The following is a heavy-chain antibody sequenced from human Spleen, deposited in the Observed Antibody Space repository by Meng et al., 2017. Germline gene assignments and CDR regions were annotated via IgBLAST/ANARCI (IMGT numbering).Heavy chain of an antibody. J-gene: IGHJ4*02. Sequence: QVRLLEWGAGLLKPSETRSLTCVVAGGSFSDYDWSWIRPPPGKGLEWIGEINHSGSTNYNPSLESRATISVDTSQNNLSLKLSSVTAADSAVYYCARGPTTMAHDFDYWGQGTLVTVSS. V-gene: IGHV4-34*01. CDR3: ARGPTTMAHDFDY. CDR2: INHSGST. CDR1: GGSFSDYD. D-gene: IGHD4-11*01.